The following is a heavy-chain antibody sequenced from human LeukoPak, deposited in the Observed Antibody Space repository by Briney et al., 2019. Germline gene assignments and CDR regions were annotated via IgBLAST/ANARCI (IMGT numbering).Heavy chain of an antibody. CDR2: IYYSGST. D-gene: IGHD4-17*01. V-gene: IGHV4-59*01. J-gene: IGHJ3*02. CDR1: GGSISSYY. CDR3: ARRGWDYGDYVDAFDI. Sequence: SGTLSLTCTVSGGSISSYYWSWIRQPPGKGLEWIGYIYYSGSTNYNPSLKSRVTISVDTSKNQFSLKLSSVTAADTAVYYCARRGWDYGDYVDAFDIWGQGTMVTVSS.